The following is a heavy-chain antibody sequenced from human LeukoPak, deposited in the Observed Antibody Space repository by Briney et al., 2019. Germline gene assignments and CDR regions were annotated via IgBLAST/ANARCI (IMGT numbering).Heavy chain of an antibody. CDR1: GYTFTGYY. V-gene: IGHV1-2*02. J-gene: IGHJ3*02. CDR2: INPNSGGT. D-gene: IGHD7-27*01. Sequence: ASVKVSCKASGYTFTGYYMHWVRQAPGQGLEWMGWINPNSGGTNYAQKFQGRVTMTRDTSISTAYMELSRLRSDDTAVYYCARVPRCDNWGYFGAFDMWGQGPMVSVSS. CDR3: ARVPRCDNWGYFGAFDM.